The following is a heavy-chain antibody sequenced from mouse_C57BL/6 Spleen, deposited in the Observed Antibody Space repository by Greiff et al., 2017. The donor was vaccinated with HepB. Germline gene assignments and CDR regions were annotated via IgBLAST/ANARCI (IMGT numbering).Heavy chain of an antibody. D-gene: IGHD2-4*01. CDR1: GFSLTSYG. CDR3: ARNGVFYYDYDEDYFDY. CDR2: IWSGGST. Sequence: QVQLQQSGPGLVQPSQSLSITCTVSGFSLTSYGVHWVRQSPGKGLEWLGVIWSGGSTDYNAAFISRLSISKDNSKSQVFFKMNSLQADDTAIYYCARNGVFYYDYDEDYFDYWGQGTTLTVSS. V-gene: IGHV2-2*01. J-gene: IGHJ2*01.